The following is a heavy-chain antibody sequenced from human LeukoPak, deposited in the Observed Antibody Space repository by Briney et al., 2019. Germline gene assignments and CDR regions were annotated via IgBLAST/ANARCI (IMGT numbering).Heavy chain of an antibody. Sequence: GRSLRLSCTASGFTFTGYAMHWVRQAPGKGLEWVALMSEDGRKENYADSVKGRFTISRDNSKNTVYLQMNSLRAEDTAVYYCARSPLANCGGDCYCDYWGQGTLVTVSS. D-gene: IGHD2-21*02. J-gene: IGHJ4*02. CDR2: MSEDGRKE. V-gene: IGHV3-30*14. CDR3: ARSPLANCGGDCYCDY. CDR1: GFTFTGYA.